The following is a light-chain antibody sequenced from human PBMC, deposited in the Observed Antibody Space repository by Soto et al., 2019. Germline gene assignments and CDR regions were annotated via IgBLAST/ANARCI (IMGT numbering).Light chain of an antibody. CDR1: QSISNY. CDR2: DVS. V-gene: IGKV1-5*01. J-gene: IGKJ1*01. CDR3: QQYNGYSRT. Sequence: IQLTRSPSSLSASVGDRVTITCRASQSISNYLNWYQQKPGKAPYLLIYDVSSLERGVPSRFSGSGSGTEFTLTISSMQPDDFATFYCQQYNGYSRTFGQGTKVDIK.